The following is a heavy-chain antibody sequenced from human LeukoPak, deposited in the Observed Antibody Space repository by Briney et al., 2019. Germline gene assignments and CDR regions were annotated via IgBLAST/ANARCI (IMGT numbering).Heavy chain of an antibody. V-gene: IGHV4-31*03. J-gene: IGHJ4*02. CDR3: ARGRQLGLYYFDS. CDR2: IYYSGST. D-gene: IGHD3-10*01. CDR1: GGSISSGGYY. Sequence: SQTLSLTCTVSGGSISSGGYYWSWIRQHPGKGLEWIGYIYYSGSTYYNPSLRSRVTMSLDRSKNRFSLRLDSVTAADTAVYYCARGRQLGLYYFDSWGQGTLVTVSS.